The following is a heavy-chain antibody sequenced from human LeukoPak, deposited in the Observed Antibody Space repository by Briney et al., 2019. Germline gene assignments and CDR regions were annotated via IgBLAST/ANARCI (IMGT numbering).Heavy chain of an antibody. CDR2: IYHSGST. D-gene: IGHD4-23*01. Sequence: SETLSLTCAVYGGSFSGYYWSWIRQPPGKGLEWIGNIYHSGSTYNNPSLKSRVTMSVDTPKNQFSLKLTSVTAADTAVYYCARGGGNGGGWVGHYYYMDVWGKGTTVTVSS. CDR1: GGSFSGYY. CDR3: ARGGGNGGGWVGHYYYMDV. J-gene: IGHJ6*03. V-gene: IGHV4-34*01.